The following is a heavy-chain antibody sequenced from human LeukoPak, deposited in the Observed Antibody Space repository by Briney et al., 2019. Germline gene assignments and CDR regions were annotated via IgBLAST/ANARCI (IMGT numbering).Heavy chain of an antibody. CDR2: NYYSGST. CDR1: GGSISSHY. V-gene: IGHV4-59*11. CDR3: ARAKRDYYDSSGSFDY. J-gene: IGHJ4*02. Sequence: SETLSLTCTVSGGSISSHYWSWIRQPPGKGLEWIGYNYYSGSTNYNPSLKSRVTISVDTSKNQFSLKLSSVTAADTAVYYCARAKRDYYDSSGSFDYWGQGTLVTVSS. D-gene: IGHD3-22*01.